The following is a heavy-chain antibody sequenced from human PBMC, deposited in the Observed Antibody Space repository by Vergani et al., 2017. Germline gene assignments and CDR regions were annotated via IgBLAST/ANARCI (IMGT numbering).Heavy chain of an antibody. CDR1: GFTFSSYA. V-gene: IGHV3-23*04. D-gene: IGHD3-16*01. Sequence: VQLVESGGGVVQPGRSLRLSCAASGFTFSSYAMTWVRQAPGKGLEWVSTISVNVFDKLYADSVKGRFTISRDNSKNMLYLQMNSLRADDTAVYYCAKDWYDHWGQGTLVTVSS. CDR2: ISVNVFDK. CDR3: AKDWYDH. J-gene: IGHJ4*02.